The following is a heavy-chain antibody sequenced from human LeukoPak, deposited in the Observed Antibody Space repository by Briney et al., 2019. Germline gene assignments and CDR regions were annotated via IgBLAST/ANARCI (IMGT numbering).Heavy chain of an antibody. J-gene: IGHJ4*02. D-gene: IGHD3-16*01. Sequence: ASVKVSCKASGYTFTGYYMHWVRQAPGQGLEWMGRINPNSGGTNYAQKFQGRVTMTRDTSISTAYMELSRLRSDDTAVYYCGGENFYFVWGSSMWGQGTLVTVSS. CDR1: GYTFTGYY. CDR2: INPNSGGT. V-gene: IGHV1-2*06. CDR3: GGENFYFVWGSSM.